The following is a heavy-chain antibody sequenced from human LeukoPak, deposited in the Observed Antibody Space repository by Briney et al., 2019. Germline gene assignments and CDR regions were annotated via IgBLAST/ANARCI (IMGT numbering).Heavy chain of an antibody. CDR2: INPNNGGT. CDR1: GYTFTGYY. D-gene: IGHD3-10*01. CDR3: ARGGYYGSGSYYRGDY. Sequence: ASVKVSCKASGYTFTGYYIHWVRQAPGQGLEWMGWINPNNGGTNYAQKFQGRVTMTRDTSISTAYMELSSLRSEDTAVYYCARGGYYGSGSYYRGDYWGQGTLVTVSS. V-gene: IGHV1-2*02. J-gene: IGHJ4*02.